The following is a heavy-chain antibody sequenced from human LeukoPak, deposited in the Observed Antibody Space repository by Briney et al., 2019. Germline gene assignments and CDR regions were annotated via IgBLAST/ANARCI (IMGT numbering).Heavy chain of an antibody. J-gene: IGHJ4*02. Sequence: GGSLRLSCAASGFHFSSYSMNWVRQAPGKGLEWVSYISTSSSTIYYADSVKGRFTISRDNAKSSLYLQMNSLRDEDTAVYYCARDSYTSYYDSSGYSDWGQGTLVTVSS. CDR2: ISTSSSTI. V-gene: IGHV3-48*02. CDR1: GFHFSSYS. D-gene: IGHD3-22*01. CDR3: ARDSYTSYYDSSGYSD.